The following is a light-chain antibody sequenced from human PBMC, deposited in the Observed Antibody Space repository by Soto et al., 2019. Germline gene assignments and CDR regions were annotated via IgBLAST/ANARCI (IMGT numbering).Light chain of an antibody. CDR1: QSVSSSY. J-gene: IGKJ4*01. CDR2: DTS. V-gene: IGKV3-20*01. CDR3: QRYGSSPLTFVT. Sequence: EIVLTQSPGTLSLSPGERATLSCRASQSVSSSYLAWYQQKPGQAPRLLIFDTSNRATGIPDRFSGSGSGTDFTLTISRLEPEDFAVYYCQRYGSSPLTFVTFGGGTKVEIK.